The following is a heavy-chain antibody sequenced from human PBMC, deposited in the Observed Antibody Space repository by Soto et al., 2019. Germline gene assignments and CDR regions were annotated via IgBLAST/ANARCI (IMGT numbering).Heavy chain of an antibody. D-gene: IGHD6-13*01. J-gene: IGHJ4*02. V-gene: IGHV4-4*02. Sequence: QVQLQESGPGLVKPSGTLSLTCAVSGGSISSSNWWSWVRQPPGKGLEWIGEIYHSGSTNYNPSLKSRVTRSVDKSKNQCSLTRSSVTAADTAVYYCARAAMGGSSWPFDYWGQGTLVTVSS. CDR2: IYHSGST. CDR3: ARAAMGGSSWPFDY. CDR1: GGSISSSNW.